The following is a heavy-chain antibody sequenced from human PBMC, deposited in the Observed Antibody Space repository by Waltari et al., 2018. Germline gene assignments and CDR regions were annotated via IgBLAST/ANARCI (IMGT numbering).Heavy chain of an antibody. J-gene: IGHJ6*02. CDR3: ARDRVVPADEPDYYGLDV. V-gene: IGHV4-59*11. D-gene: IGHD2-2*01. Sequence: QVHLQESGPGQVKPSETLSLTCHVSRGSFRSHYWSWIRRPPGKGLEWIGYIYYNGATNYNPSLMSRVTISVDTAKNQFSLKLSSVTAADTAVYCCARDRVVPADEPDYYGLDVWGQGTTVTVSS. CDR2: IYYNGAT. CDR1: RGSFRSHY.